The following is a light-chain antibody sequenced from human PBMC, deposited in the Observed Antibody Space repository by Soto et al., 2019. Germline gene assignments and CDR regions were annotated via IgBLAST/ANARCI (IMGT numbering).Light chain of an antibody. CDR1: SSDVGGYNS. CDR2: NVS. V-gene: IGLV2-14*01. Sequence: QSVLTQPASVSGSPGQSSTISCTGTSSDVGGYNSVSWYQQHPGKAPKLMIYNVSNRPSGVSNRFSGSKSGNTASLTISGLQAEDEADYYCSSYTSSSTYVFGTGTKVTVL. J-gene: IGLJ1*01. CDR3: SSYTSSSTYV.